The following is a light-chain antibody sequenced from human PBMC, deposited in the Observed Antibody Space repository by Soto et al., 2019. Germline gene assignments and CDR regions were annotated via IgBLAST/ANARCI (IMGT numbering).Light chain of an antibody. V-gene: IGKV1-5*01. CDR3: LQFSYYWT. J-gene: IGKJ1*01. Sequence: DIQMTQAPSILSASVGDTVTTTCRASQSISTFLAWYQQKPGTAPKLLIYDASSLESGVPSRFSGSGSGTDFTLTISGLQPDDFGTYYCLQFSYYWTFGQGTKVDIK. CDR1: QSISTF. CDR2: DAS.